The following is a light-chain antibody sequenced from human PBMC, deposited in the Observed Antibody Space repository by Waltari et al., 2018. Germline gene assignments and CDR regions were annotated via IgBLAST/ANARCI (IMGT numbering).Light chain of an antibody. V-gene: IGKV3-20*01. J-gene: IGKJ1*01. Sequence: EIVLTQSPGTLSLSPGGTATLSCRASQRFSRSLAWYQQKHGQAPRLLIYDASTRATGIPDRFSGSGSGTDFSLTISRLEPEDFAVYYCQKYVSLPATFGQGTKVEIK. CDR1: QRFSRS. CDR3: QKYVSLPAT. CDR2: DAS.